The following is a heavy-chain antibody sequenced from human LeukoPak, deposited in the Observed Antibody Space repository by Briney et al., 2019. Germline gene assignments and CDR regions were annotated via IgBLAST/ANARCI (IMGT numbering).Heavy chain of an antibody. J-gene: IGHJ4*02. CDR3: AKGHSAHGTGFDY. CDR1: GFTFSSYG. V-gene: IGHV3-33*06. Sequence: GGSLRLSCAASGFTFSSYGMHWVRQAPGKGLEWVAVIWYDGSNKYYADSVKGRFTISRDNLENTLYTQMNSLRVEDTAVYYCAKGHSAHGTGFDYWGQGTLVIVSS. CDR2: IWYDGSNK. D-gene: IGHD1-1*01.